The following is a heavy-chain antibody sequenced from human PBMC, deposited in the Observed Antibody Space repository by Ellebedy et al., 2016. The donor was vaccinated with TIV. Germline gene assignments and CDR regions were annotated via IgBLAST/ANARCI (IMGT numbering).Heavy chain of an antibody. V-gene: IGHV3-48*04. J-gene: IGHJ4*02. Sequence: GESLKISCAASGFTFSNYNMNWVRQAPGKGLEWVSFINSDGSTIYYTDSVKGRFTISRDNAKNSLYLQMNSLRAEDTAVYYCARPLAYDFWSGYDYWGQGTLVTVSS. CDR1: GFTFSNYN. CDR3: ARPLAYDFWSGYDY. D-gene: IGHD3-3*01. CDR2: INSDGSTI.